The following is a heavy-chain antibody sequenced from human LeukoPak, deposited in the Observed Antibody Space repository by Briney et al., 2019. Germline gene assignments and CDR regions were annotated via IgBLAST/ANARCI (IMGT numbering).Heavy chain of an antibody. CDR1: GFTFSSYA. J-gene: IGHJ4*02. Sequence: GGSLRLSCAASGFTFSSYAMHWVRQAPGKGLEGVAVISYDGSNKYYADSVKGRFTISRDNSKNTLYLQMNSLRAEDTAVYYCARVLLRYFDWLVSFDYWGQGTLVTVSS. CDR3: ARVLLRYFDWLVSFDY. CDR2: ISYDGSNK. V-gene: IGHV3-30-3*01. D-gene: IGHD3-9*01.